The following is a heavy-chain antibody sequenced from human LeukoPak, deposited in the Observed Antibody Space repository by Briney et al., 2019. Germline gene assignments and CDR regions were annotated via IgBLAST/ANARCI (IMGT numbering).Heavy chain of an antibody. CDR2: INPNSGGT. V-gene: IGHV1-2*02. CDR1: GYTFTGYY. D-gene: IGHD6-13*01. Sequence: ASVKVSCKASGYTFTGYYMHWVRQAPGQGLGWMGWINPNSGGTNYAQKFQGRVTMTRDTSISTAYMELSRLRSDDTAVYYCARVRARGIAAAGIDYWGQGTLVTVSS. CDR3: ARVRARGIAAAGIDY. J-gene: IGHJ4*02.